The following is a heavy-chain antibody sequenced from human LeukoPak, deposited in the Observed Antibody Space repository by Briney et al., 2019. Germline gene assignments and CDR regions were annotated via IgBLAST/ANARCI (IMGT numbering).Heavy chain of an antibody. CDR2: INHSGST. D-gene: IGHD6-19*01. CDR3: ARREAVAGTIWFDP. Sequence: GSLRLSCVASGFTFVSHWMTWVRQAPGKGLEWIGEINHSGSTYYNPSLKSRVTISVDTSKNQFSLKLSSVTAADAAVYYCARREAVAGTIWFDPWGQGTLVTVSS. CDR1: GFTFVSHW. V-gene: IGHV4-34*01. J-gene: IGHJ5*02.